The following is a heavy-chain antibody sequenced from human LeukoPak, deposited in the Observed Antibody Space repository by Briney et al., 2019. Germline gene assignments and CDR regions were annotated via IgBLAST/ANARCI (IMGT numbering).Heavy chain of an antibody. D-gene: IGHD5-18*01. CDR3: ARGENTAIVTAADY. CDR2: INSDGSST. Sequence: PGGSLRLSCAASGFTFSSYWMHWVRQAPGKGLVWVSRINSDGSSTSYADSVKGRFTISRDNAKNTLYLQMNSLRAEDTAVYYCARGENTAIVTAADYWGQGTLVTVSS. J-gene: IGHJ4*02. CDR1: GFTFSSYW. V-gene: IGHV3-74*01.